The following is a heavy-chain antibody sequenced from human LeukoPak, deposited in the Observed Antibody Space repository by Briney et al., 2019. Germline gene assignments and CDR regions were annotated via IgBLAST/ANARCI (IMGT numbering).Heavy chain of an antibody. CDR2: IYTSGST. CDR3: ARSPFFSKYYDFWSGSGDPGWFDP. V-gene: IGHV4-4*07. CDR1: GGSINNY. J-gene: IGHJ5*02. Sequence: SETLSLTCTVSGGSINNYWSWIRQPAGKGLEWIGHIYTSGSTNYNPSLKSRVTMSVDTSKNQFSLKLSSVTAADTAVYYCARSPFFSKYYDFWSGSGDPGWFDPWGQGTLVTVSS. D-gene: IGHD3-3*01.